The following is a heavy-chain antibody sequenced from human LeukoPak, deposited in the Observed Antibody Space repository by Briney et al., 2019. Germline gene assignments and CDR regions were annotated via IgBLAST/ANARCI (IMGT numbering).Heavy chain of an antibody. CDR2: ISSSSSDI. V-gene: IGHV3-21*01. CDR3: ARHPSTAVADTLYYYYGMDV. D-gene: IGHD6-19*01. CDR1: GFTFSSYS. J-gene: IGHJ6*02. Sequence: GGSLRLSCAASGFTFSSYSMNWVRQAPGKGLEWVSSISSSSSDIYYADSVKGRFTISRDNAKNSLSLQMNSLRAEDTAVYYCARHPSTAVADTLYYYYGMDVWGQGTTVTVSS.